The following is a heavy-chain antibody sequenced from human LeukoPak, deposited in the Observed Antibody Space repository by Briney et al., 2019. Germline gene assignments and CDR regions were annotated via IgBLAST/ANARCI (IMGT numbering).Heavy chain of an antibody. Sequence: ASVKVSCKASGGTFSSYAISWVRRAPGQGLEWMGWINPNSGGTSYAQKFQGRVTMTRDTSISTAYMKLSRLRSDDTAVYYCARDEARYCSSTSCYLGYWGQGTLVTVSS. CDR2: INPNSGGT. CDR3: ARDEARYCSSTSCYLGY. V-gene: IGHV1-2*02. CDR1: GGTFSSYA. D-gene: IGHD2-2*01. J-gene: IGHJ4*02.